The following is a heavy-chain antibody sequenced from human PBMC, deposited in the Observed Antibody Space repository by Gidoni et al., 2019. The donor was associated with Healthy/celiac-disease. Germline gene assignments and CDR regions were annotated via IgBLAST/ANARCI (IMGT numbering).Heavy chain of an antibody. CDR1: GFTFSSYA. D-gene: IGHD4-17*01. CDR3: AKAPPLDYGVVNWFDP. J-gene: IGHJ5*02. CDR2: ISGSGGST. V-gene: IGHV3-23*01. Sequence: EVQLLESGGGLVQPGGSLRLSCAASGFTFSSYARSWVRQAPGKGLEWVSAISGSGGSTYYSDSVKGRFTISRDNSKNTLYLQMNSLRAEDTAVYYCAKAPPLDYGVVNWFDPWGQGTLVTVSS.